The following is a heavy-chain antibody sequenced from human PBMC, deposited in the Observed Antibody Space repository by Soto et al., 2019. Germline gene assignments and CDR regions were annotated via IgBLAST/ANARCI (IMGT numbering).Heavy chain of an antibody. CDR3: AILKAVSGSGAGY. Sequence: EVQLLESGGGLVQPGGSLRLSCATSGFTFSSYAMSWVRQAPGKGLEWVSTINGIGSTTYYADSVKGRFTISRDNSKNTLYRRMNSLRAGDAAIYSCAILKAVSGSGAGYWGPGTLVTVS. J-gene: IGHJ4*02. CDR2: INGIGSTT. D-gene: IGHD6-19*01. V-gene: IGHV3-23*01. CDR1: GFTFSSYA.